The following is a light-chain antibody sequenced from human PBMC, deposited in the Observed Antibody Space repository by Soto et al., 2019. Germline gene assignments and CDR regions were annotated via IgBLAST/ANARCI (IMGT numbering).Light chain of an antibody. Sequence: AIRMTQPPSSLSASTGDRVTITCRASQGISSYLAWYQQKPGKAPKLLIYAASTLQSGVPSRFSGSGSGTDFTLTISCLQSEDFATYYCHQYYSYPPWTFGQGTKVDIK. V-gene: IGKV1-8*01. CDR2: AAS. CDR1: QGISSY. J-gene: IGKJ1*01. CDR3: HQYYSYPPWT.